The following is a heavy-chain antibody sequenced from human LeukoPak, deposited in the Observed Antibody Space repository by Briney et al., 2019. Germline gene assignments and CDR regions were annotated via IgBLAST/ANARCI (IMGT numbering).Heavy chain of an antibody. J-gene: IGHJ4*02. CDR2: ISYDGSNK. CDR1: GFTFSSYG. V-gene: IGHV3-30*18. Sequence: QSGGSLRLSCAASGFTFSSYGMHWVRQAPGKGLEWVAVISYDGSNKYYADSVKGRFTISRDNSKNTLYLQMNSLRAEDTAVYYCAKDHWVSLVYGDYGTAVDYWGQGTLVTVSS. D-gene: IGHD4-17*01. CDR3: AKDHWVSLVYGDYGTAVDY.